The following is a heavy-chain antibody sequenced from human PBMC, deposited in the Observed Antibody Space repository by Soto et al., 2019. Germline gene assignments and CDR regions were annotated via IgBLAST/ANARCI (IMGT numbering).Heavy chain of an antibody. CDR3: AHGDYWGFGRQRSYYYGMDV. D-gene: IGHD3-10*01. CDR1: GFSLSTRGVG. J-gene: IGHJ6*02. CDR2: IYWDDDK. V-gene: IGHV2-5*02. Sequence: QITLKESGPTLVKPTQTLTLTCTFSGFSLSTRGVGVGWIRQPPGKALEWLALIYWDDDKHYSPSLKSRLHITNDSSKNQVVLTMANMDPVDTATYYCAHGDYWGFGRQRSYYYGMDVWGQGTTVTVSS.